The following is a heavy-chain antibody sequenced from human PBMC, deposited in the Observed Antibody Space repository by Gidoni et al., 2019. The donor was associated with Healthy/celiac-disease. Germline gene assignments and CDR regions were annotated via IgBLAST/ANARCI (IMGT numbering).Heavy chain of an antibody. D-gene: IGHD4-17*01. CDR1: GYTLTELS. Sequence: QVQLVQSGAEVKKPGASVKVSCKVSGYTLTELSMPWVRQAPGKGLEWMGGFDPEDGETIYAQKFQGRVTMTEDTSTDTAYMELSSLRSEDTAVYYCATSGTVTTGYYYYYGMDVWGQGTTVTVSS. CDR3: ATSGTVTTGYYYYYGMDV. V-gene: IGHV1-24*01. J-gene: IGHJ6*02. CDR2: FDPEDGET.